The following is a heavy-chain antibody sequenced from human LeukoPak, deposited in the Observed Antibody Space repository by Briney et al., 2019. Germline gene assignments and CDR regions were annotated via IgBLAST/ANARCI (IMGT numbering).Heavy chain of an antibody. D-gene: IGHD2/OR15-2a*01. Sequence: SVKVSCKASGYTFTGYYMHWVRQAPGQGLEWMGWINPNSGGTNYAQKFQGRVTMTEDTSTDTAYMELSSLRSEDTAVYYCATFNFDYWGQGTLVTVSS. CDR3: ATFNFDY. J-gene: IGHJ4*02. CDR2: INPNSGGT. V-gene: IGHV1-2*02. CDR1: GYTFTGYY.